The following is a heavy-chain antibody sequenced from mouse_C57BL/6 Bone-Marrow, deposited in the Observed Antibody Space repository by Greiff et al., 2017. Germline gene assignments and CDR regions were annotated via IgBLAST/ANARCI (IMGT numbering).Heavy chain of an antibody. J-gene: IGHJ3*01. D-gene: IGHD2-3*01. CDR3: TTVDDYSVFAY. CDR1: GFNIKDDY. V-gene: IGHV14-4*01. CDR2: IDPENGDT. Sequence: VQLQQSGAELVRPGASVKLSCTASGFNIKDDYMHWVKQRPEQGLEWIGWIDPENGDTEYASQFQGKANITADTSSNTAYLQLSSLTSEDTAVCDCTTVDDYSVFAYWGQGTLVTVSA.